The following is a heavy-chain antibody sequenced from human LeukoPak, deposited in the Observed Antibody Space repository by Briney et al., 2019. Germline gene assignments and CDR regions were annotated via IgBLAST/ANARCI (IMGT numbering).Heavy chain of an antibody. CDR3: AKDRSVVVTATIDY. CDR2: IWYDGSNK. Sequence: GRSLRLSCAASGFTFSSYGMHWVRQAPGKGLEWVAVIWYDGSNKYYADSVKGRFTISRDNSKNTLYLQMNSLRAEDTAVYYCAKDRSVVVTATIDYWGQGTLVTVSS. D-gene: IGHD2-21*02. CDR1: GFTFSSYG. V-gene: IGHV3-33*06. J-gene: IGHJ4*02.